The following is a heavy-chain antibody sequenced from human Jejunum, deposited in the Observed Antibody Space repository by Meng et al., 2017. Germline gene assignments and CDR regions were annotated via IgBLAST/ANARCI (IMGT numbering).Heavy chain of an antibody. V-gene: IGHV4-31*03. CDR2: IHYSGGT. CDR1: GGPLNRSCHY. Sequence: QVPLRDSGPVLVKPAQTLPLPRTVSGGPLNRSCHYWSWIRQDPGKGLEWMGYIHYSGGTYYNPSLKSRFTTSVDTSKNQFSLQLNSVSAADTAVYYCARATADNSEYFQNWRQGTLVTVST. CDR3: ARATADNSEYFQN. D-gene: IGHD4-23*01. J-gene: IGHJ1*01.